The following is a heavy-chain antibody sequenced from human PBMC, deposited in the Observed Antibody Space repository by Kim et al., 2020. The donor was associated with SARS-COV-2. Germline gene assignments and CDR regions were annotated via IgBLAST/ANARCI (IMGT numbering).Heavy chain of an antibody. J-gene: IGHJ4*02. CDR2: IIPIFGTA. Sequence: SVKVSCKASGGTFSSYAISWVRQAPGQGLEWMGGIIPIFGTANYAQKFQGRVTITADESTSTAYMELSSPRSEDTAVYYCARGGITMVRGVINNFDYWGQGTLVTVSS. CDR1: GGTFSSYA. CDR3: ARGGITMVRGVINNFDY. V-gene: IGHV1-69*13. D-gene: IGHD3-10*01.